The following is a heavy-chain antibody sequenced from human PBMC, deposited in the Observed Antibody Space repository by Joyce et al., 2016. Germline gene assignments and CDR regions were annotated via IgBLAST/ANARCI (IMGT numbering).Heavy chain of an antibody. Sequence: QLPLDQSGHELKQPGPSVKVSCKVSGYTFTNYALTWVRQSPGQVPEWMGGINTTTADPPDARCFTGRFVFSLDTSVSTAYLQVSDQKADDTAFYYCARAKTATRAFDCWGQGTLVTVSS. D-gene: IGHD2-2*01. J-gene: IGHJ4*02. V-gene: IGHV7-4-1*02. CDR1: GYTFTNYA. CDR3: ARAKTATRAFDC. CDR2: INTTTADP.